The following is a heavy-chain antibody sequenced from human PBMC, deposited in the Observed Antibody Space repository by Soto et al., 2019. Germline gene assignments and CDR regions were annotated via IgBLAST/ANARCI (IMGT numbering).Heavy chain of an antibody. V-gene: IGHV1-8*01. Sequence: QVQLVQSXXXXKKPXXXXXVSCKASGYTFTSYDINWVRQATGQGLEWMGWMNPNSGNTGYAQKFQGRVTMTRNTSISTAYMELSSLRSEDTAVYYCAREKSGYYDYWGQGTLVTVSS. D-gene: IGHD3-3*01. CDR3: AREKSGYYDY. CDR2: MNPNSGNT. J-gene: IGHJ4*02. CDR1: GYTFTSYD.